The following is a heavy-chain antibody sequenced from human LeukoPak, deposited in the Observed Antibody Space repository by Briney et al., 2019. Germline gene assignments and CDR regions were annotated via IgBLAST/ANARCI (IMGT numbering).Heavy chain of an antibody. Sequence: GGSLRLSCAASGFTFSSYAMTWVRQAPGKGLEWVSAISGSGGSTYYADSVKGRFTISRDNSKNTLYLQMNSLRAEDTAVYYCAHPTEYSSSWYGNWFDPWGQGTLVTVSS. V-gene: IGHV3-23*01. J-gene: IGHJ5*02. CDR2: ISGSGGST. D-gene: IGHD6-13*01. CDR3: AHPTEYSSSWYGNWFDP. CDR1: GFTFSSYA.